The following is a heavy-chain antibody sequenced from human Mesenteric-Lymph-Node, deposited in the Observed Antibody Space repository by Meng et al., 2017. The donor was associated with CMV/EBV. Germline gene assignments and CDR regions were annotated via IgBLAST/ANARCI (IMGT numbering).Heavy chain of an antibody. CDR3: ARAERYPLDY. CDR1: GFTFSSYA. CDR2: ISYDGSNK. V-gene: IGHV3-30-3*01. J-gene: IGHJ4*02. Sequence: GGSLRPSCAASGFTFSSYAMSGVRQAPGKGLEWVAVISYDGSNKYYADSVKGRFTISRDNSKNTLYLQMNSLRAEATAVYYCARAERYPLDYWGQGTLVTVSS. D-gene: IGHD1-26*01.